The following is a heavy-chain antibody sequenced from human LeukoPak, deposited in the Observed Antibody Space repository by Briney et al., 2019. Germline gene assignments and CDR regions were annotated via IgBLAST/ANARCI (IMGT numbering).Heavy chain of an antibody. CDR3: ARVGSIAAAGTPGY. V-gene: IGHV3-33*01. CDR2: IWYDGSLK. CDR1: GFTFSIYA. D-gene: IGHD6-13*01. J-gene: IGHJ4*02. Sequence: GRSLRLSCAASGFTFSIYAMHWVRQAPGKGLEWVAVIWYDGSLKYYADSVKGRFTTSRDNAKNSLYLQMNSLRAEDTAVYYCARVGSIAAAGTPGYWGQGTLVTVSS.